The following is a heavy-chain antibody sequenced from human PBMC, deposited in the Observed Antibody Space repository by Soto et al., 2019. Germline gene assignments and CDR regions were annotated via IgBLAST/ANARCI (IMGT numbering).Heavy chain of an antibody. CDR1: GGSISSSSYY. D-gene: IGHD3-22*01. V-gene: IGHV4-39*01. CDR3: ARQSYYYDSSGYYNVHDAFDI. J-gene: IGHJ3*02. Sequence: PSETLSLTCTVSGGSISSSSYYWGWIRQPLGKGLEWIGSIYYSGSTYYNPSLKSRVTISVDTSKNQFSLKLSSVTAADTAVYYCARQSYYYDSSGYYNVHDAFDIWGQGTMVTVSS. CDR2: IYYSGST.